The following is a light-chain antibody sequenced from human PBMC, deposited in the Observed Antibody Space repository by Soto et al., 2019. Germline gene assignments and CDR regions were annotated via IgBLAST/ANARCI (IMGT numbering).Light chain of an antibody. CDR2: KES. CDR3: QQYARSLT. J-gene: IGKJ1*01. V-gene: IGKV1-5*03. Sequence: DIQMTQSPSTLSASVGDRVTITSRASQSIGTWLALHQQKPGKAPKLLIYKESTLESGVPSRFSGSGSETEVTLTISRHQPDDLAANSCQQYARSLTLGQGTKVASK. CDR1: QSIGTW.